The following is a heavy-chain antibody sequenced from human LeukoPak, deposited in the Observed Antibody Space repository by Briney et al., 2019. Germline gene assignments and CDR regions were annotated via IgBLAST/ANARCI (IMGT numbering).Heavy chain of an antibody. CDR3: ARDYPANDLRYFDWLWDY. V-gene: IGHV4-39*07. CDR2: IYYSGST. Sequence: SQTLSLTCTVSGGSISSGGYFWGWIRQPPGKGLEWIGSIYYSGSTYYNPSLKSRVTISVDTSKNQFSLKLSSVTAADTAVYYCARDYPANDLRYFDWLWDYWGQGTLVTVSS. J-gene: IGHJ4*02. CDR1: GGSISSGGYF. D-gene: IGHD3-9*01.